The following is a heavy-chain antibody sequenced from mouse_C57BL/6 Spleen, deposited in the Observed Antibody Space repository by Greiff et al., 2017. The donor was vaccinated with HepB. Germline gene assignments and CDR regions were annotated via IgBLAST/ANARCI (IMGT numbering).Heavy chain of an antibody. CDR2: IYPGSGNT. V-gene: IGHV1-81*01. J-gene: IGHJ2*02. CDR3: ARYYCGSGYEYAFDY. CDR1: GYTFTSYG. D-gene: IGHD1-1*01. Sequence: QVQLQQSGAELVRPGASVKLSCKASGYTFTSYGISWVKQRTGQGLEWIGEIYPGSGNTDYNEKFKGKATLTADTSSSTAYMELRSLTSEDSAVYYCARYYCGSGYEYAFDYWGQGTSVTVSS.